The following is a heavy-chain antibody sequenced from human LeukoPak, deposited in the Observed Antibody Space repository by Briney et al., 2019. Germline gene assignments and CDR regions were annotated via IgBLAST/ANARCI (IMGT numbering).Heavy chain of an antibody. V-gene: IGHV1-2*02. CDR3: ARDRTGYSDYELINDY. D-gene: IGHD4-17*01. CDR2: INPNSGGT. CDR1: GYTFTGYY. J-gene: IGHJ4*02. Sequence: ASVKVSCKASGYTFTGYYMHWVRQAPGQGLEWMGWINPNSGGTNYAQKFQGRVTMTRDTSISTAYMELSRLRSDDTAVYYCARDRTGYSDYELINDYWGQGTLVTVSS.